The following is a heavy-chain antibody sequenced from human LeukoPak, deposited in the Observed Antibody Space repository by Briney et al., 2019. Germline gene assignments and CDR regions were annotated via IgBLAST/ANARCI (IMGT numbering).Heavy chain of an antibody. CDR3: ARYSQPRDPGY. D-gene: IGHD2-15*01. Sequence: GGSLRLSCAASGFTFSSYAMNWVRQAPGKGLEWVSVMGCDGNNINYADSVKGRFTISRDKSKNTRYLQTNSLRAEDTAVYYCARYSQPRDPGYWGQGTLVTVSS. V-gene: IGHV3-23*01. CDR2: MGCDGNNI. J-gene: IGHJ4*02. CDR1: GFTFSSYA.